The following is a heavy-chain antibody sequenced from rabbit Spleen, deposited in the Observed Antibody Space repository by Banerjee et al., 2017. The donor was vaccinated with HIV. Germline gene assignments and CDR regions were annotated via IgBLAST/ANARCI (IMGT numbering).Heavy chain of an antibody. J-gene: IGHJ3*01. V-gene: IGHV1S43*01. CDR1: GIDFTNYY. CDR2: IDPLFGRT. D-gene: IGHD6-1*01. Sequence: QEQLEESGGGLVKPGGTLTLTCKASGIDFTNYYITWVRQAPGKGLEWIGYIDPLFGRTYYASWVNGRFSISRENTQNTVYLKLNSLTAADTATYFCARRGDGGYSYGLWGPGTLVTVS. CDR3: ARRGDGGYSYGL.